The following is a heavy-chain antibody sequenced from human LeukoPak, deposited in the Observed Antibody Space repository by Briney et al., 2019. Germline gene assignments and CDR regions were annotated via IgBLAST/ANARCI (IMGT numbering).Heavy chain of an antibody. D-gene: IGHD4-23*01. CDR3: ARDRLRWPKIDY. V-gene: IGHV4-39*07. J-gene: IGHJ4*02. CDR2: IYYTGTT. CDR1: GGSISTSTYY. Sequence: PSETLSLTCTVSGGSISTSTYYWAWIRQPPGKGLEWIGSIYYTGTTYYSPSLKSRVTISVDTSKNQFSLKLNSVTAADTAVYYCARDRLRWPKIDYWGQGTLVTVSS.